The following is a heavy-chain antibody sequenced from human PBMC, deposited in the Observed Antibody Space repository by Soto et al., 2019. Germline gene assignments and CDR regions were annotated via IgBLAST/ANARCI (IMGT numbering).Heavy chain of an antibody. CDR2: ISAYNGNT. D-gene: IGHD3-3*01. CDR1: GYTFTSYS. V-gene: IGHV1-18*01. Sequence: ASVKVSCKASGYTFTSYSISWVRQAPGQGLEWMGWISAYNGNTNYAQKLQGRVTMTTDTSTSTAYMELRSLRSDDTAVYYCARVMPYDFWSGYLTTGWFDPWGQGTLVTVSS. J-gene: IGHJ5*02. CDR3: ARVMPYDFWSGYLTTGWFDP.